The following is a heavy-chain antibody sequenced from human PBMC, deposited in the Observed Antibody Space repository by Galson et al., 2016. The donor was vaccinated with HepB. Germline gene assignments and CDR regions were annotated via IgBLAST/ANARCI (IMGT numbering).Heavy chain of an antibody. Sequence: CAISGDSVASNSATWHWIRQSPSRGLEWLGRTYYRSKWYNDYAVSVKSRITINPDTSKNQFSLQLKSVTPEDTAVYYCARGTLGQHYYYGMDVWGQGTTVTVSS. CDR1: GDSVASNSAT. V-gene: IGHV6-1*01. CDR2: TYYRSKWYN. D-gene: IGHD3-16*01. CDR3: ARGTLGQHYYYGMDV. J-gene: IGHJ6*02.